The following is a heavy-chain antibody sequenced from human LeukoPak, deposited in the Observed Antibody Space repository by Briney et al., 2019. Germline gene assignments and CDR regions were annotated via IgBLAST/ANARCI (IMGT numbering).Heavy chain of an antibody. D-gene: IGHD6-13*01. CDR3: ARMMGSSSWCIGYAFDI. CDR1: GGSFSGYY. V-gene: IGHV4-34*01. CDR2: INHSGST. J-gene: IGHJ3*02. Sequence: PSETLSLTCAVYGGSFSGYYWSWIRQPPGKGLEWIGEINHSGSTNYNPSLKSRVTISVDTSKNQFSLKLSSVTAADTAVYYCARMMGSSSWCIGYAFDIWGQGTMVTVSS.